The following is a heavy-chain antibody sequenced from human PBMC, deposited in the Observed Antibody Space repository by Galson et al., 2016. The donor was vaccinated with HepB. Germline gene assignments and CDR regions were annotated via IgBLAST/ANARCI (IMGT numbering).Heavy chain of an antibody. D-gene: IGHD3-10*01. CDR1: GFTFSSYE. Sequence: SLRLSCAASGFTFSSYEMNWVRQAPGKGLEWVSYIGINTSTIYYADSVKGRFTISRDNAKNSLYLQMNRLRVEDTAVYYCARELYYYGSGSYSSYYFDYWGQGTLVTVSS. V-gene: IGHV3-48*03. CDR3: ARELYYYGSGSYSSYYFDY. J-gene: IGHJ4*02. CDR2: IGINTSTI.